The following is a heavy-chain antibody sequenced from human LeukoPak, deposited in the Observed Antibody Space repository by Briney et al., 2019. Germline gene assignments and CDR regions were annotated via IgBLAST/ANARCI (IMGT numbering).Heavy chain of an antibody. V-gene: IGHV4-34*01. Sequence: ASETLSLTCAVYGGSFSGYYWSWIRQPPGKGLEWIGEMNHSGSTNYNPSLKSRVTISVDTSKNQFSLRLSSVTAADTAVYYCARRLGITMIVVVPKGWYFDYWGQGTLVTVSS. CDR1: GGSFSGYY. J-gene: IGHJ4*02. CDR2: MNHSGST. D-gene: IGHD3-22*01. CDR3: ARRLGITMIVVVPKGWYFDY.